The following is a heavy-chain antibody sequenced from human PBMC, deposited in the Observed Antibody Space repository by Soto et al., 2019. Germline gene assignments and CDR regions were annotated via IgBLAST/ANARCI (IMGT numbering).Heavy chain of an antibody. V-gene: IGHV3-30-3*01. CDR1: GFTYSTHT. CDR3: AKGSYRPHDY. J-gene: IGHJ4*02. CDR2: ISYDGNNK. Sequence: SGGSLRLSCAAPGFTYSTHTLHWVRQAPGKGLGWVAVISYDGNNKFYADSVKGRFTISRDNSKNTLYLQMNSLRAEDTAVYYCAKGSYRPHDYWGQGTLVTVSS. D-gene: IGHD1-26*01.